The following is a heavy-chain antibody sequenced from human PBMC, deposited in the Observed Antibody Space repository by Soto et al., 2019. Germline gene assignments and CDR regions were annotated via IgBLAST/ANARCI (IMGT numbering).Heavy chain of an antibody. D-gene: IGHD1-26*01. CDR2: IYASGSP. CDR1: GGSVSVYY. Sequence: SETLSLTCTISGGSVSVYYWSWIRQSTGQGLEWIGYIYASGSPYYNPSLRSRVTISADTSKNQISLKLTSPTAADTTVYYCARGVGSSPPQYWGRGTLVTVSS. V-gene: IGHV4-59*02. J-gene: IGHJ4*02. CDR3: ARGVGSSPPQY.